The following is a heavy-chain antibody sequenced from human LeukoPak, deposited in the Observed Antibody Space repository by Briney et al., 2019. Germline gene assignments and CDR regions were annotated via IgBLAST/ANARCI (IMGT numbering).Heavy chain of an antibody. Sequence: GGSLRLSCAASGFIFSSYAMTWVRQAPGKGLECVSSISGSGGSTYYADSVKGPFTISRDNSKNTLYLQMNSLRAEDTAVYYCAKDQGGTYPYDAFDIWGQGTMVTVSS. V-gene: IGHV3-23*01. D-gene: IGHD1-26*01. CDR3: AKDQGGTYPYDAFDI. CDR2: ISGSGGST. J-gene: IGHJ3*02. CDR1: GFIFSSYA.